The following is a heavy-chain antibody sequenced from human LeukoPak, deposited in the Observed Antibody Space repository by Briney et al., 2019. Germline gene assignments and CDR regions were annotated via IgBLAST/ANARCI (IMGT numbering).Heavy chain of an antibody. CDR2: ISGSGGST. Sequence: PGGSLRLSCAASGFTFSSYAMSWVRQAPGKGLEWVSAISGSGGSTYYADSVKGRFTISRDNSKNTLYLQMNSLRAEDTAVYYCAKGVATVTYWVGYFDYWGQGTLVTVSS. CDR1: GFTFSSYA. D-gene: IGHD4-11*01. J-gene: IGHJ4*02. CDR3: AKGVATVTYWVGYFDY. V-gene: IGHV3-23*01.